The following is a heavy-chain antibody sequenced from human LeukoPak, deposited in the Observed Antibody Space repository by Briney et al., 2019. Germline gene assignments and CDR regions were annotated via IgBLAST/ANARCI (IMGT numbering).Heavy chain of an antibody. CDR3: ARRGIYGSGTRRGGWFDP. J-gene: IGHJ5*02. CDR1: GGSISSYY. V-gene: IGHV4-59*08. D-gene: IGHD3-10*01. Sequence: PSETLSLTCTVSGGSISSYYWSWIRQPPGKGLEWIGYIYYSGSTNYNPSLKSRVTISVDTSKNQSSLKLSSVTAADTAVYYCARRGIYGSGTRRGGWFDPWGQGTLVTVSS. CDR2: IYYSGST.